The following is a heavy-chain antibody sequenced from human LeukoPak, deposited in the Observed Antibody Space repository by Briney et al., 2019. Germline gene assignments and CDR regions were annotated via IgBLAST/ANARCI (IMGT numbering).Heavy chain of an antibody. J-gene: IGHJ3*01. CDR1: GFTFNGYW. V-gene: IGHV3-7*01. Sequence: GGSLRLSCAASGFTFNGYWMIWVRQAPGKGLEWVANIDQGGSTKYYVDSLKGRFTISRDNAKNSLYLQMNSLRAEDTAVYYCVRDKGGRSGAIYYDAFDVWGQGTMVTVSS. D-gene: IGHD1-26*01. CDR3: VRDKGGRSGAIYYDAFDV. CDR2: IDQGGSTK.